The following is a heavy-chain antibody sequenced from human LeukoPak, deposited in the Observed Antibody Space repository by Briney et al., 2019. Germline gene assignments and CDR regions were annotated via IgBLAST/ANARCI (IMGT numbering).Heavy chain of an antibody. CDR3: ARGRGYSSSWVDY. CDR2: ISSSSSYI. J-gene: IGHJ4*02. CDR1: GFTVSSKN. V-gene: IGHV3-21*01. Sequence: GGSLRLSCAASGFTVSSKNMNWVRQAPGKGLEWVSSISSSSSYIYYADSVKGRFTISRDNAKNSLYLQMNSLSAEDTAVYYCARGRGYSSSWVDYWSQGTLVTVSS. D-gene: IGHD6-13*01.